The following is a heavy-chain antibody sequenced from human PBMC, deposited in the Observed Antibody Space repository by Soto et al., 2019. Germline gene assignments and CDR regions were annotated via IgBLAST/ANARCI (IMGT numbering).Heavy chain of an antibody. J-gene: IGHJ6*02. Sequence: QVQLVQSGAEVKKSGASVKVSCKASGYTFSDYFIQWLRQAPGQGLEWVAWINPKTAATNYAKKFQDRVTLTSDTSFSTAYLELTRLRPDDTAVDYCARIKWVLDYYSGMDVWGQGTAVTVSS. D-gene: IGHD1-26*01. V-gene: IGHV1-2*02. CDR2: INPKTAAT. CDR3: ARIKWVLDYYSGMDV. CDR1: GYTFSDYF.